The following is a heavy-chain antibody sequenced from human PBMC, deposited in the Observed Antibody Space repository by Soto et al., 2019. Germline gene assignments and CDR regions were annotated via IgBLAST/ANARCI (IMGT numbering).Heavy chain of an antibody. CDR1: GGSIDSGCYY. CDR2: ISYGGST. Sequence: QVQLQESGPGLVKPSQTLSLTCTVSGGSIDSGCYYWSWIRQHPGKGLDWIGCISYGGSTSYNPSLESRVTISVDTSKNQFSVKLTSVTAADTAVYYCSRGILVWGQGALITVSS. J-gene: IGHJ4*02. D-gene: IGHD5-18*01. CDR3: SRGILV. V-gene: IGHV4-31*03.